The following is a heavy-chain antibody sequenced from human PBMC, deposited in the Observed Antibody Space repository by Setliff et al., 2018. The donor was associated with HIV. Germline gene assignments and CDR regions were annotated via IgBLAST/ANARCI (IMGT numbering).Heavy chain of an antibody. D-gene: IGHD2-15*01. CDR1: GYTFTGYY. CDR3: ARGLGGGLEGSDYMDV. V-gene: IGHV1-2*02. J-gene: IGHJ6*03. Sequence: ASVKVSCKASGYTFTGYYMHWVRQAPGQGLEWMGWINPNSGGTNYAQKFQGRVTMTRDTSISTAYMELSRLRSDDTAVDYCARGLGGGLEGSDYMDVWGKGTTVTSP. CDR2: INPNSGGT.